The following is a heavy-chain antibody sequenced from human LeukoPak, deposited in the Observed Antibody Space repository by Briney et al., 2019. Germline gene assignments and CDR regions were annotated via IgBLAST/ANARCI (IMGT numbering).Heavy chain of an antibody. J-gene: IGHJ6*02. D-gene: IGHD3-10*01. V-gene: IGHV3-30*18. CDR2: ISYDRSNK. CDR1: GFTFSSYG. Sequence: QAGGSLRLSCAASGFTFSSYGMHWVRQAPGKGLEWVAVISYDRSNKYYADSVKGRFTISRDNSKNTLYLQMNSLRAEDTAVYYCAKANYGSGSRLYYYYYGMDVWGQGTTVTVSS. CDR3: AKANYGSGSRLYYYYYGMDV.